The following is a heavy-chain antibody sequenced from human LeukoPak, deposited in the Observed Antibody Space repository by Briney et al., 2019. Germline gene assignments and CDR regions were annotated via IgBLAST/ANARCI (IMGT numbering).Heavy chain of an antibody. J-gene: IGHJ4*02. D-gene: IGHD6-19*01. CDR1: GFTSSSYA. CDR2: ISYDGSNK. Sequence: QPGRSLRLSCAASGFTSSSYAMHWVRQAPGKGLEWVAVISYDGSNKYYADSVKGRFTISRDNSKNTLYLQMNSLRAEDTAVYYCARGGVAVAGSLWGLDYWGQGTLVTVSS. V-gene: IGHV3-30-3*01. CDR3: ARGGVAVAGSLWGLDY.